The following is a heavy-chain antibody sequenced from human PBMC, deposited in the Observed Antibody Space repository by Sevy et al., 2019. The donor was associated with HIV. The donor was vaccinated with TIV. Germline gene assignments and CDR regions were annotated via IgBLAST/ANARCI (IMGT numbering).Heavy chain of an antibody. D-gene: IGHD1-26*01. V-gene: IGHV1-2*02. Sequence: ASVKVSCKTSGYTFTGYYMHWVRQAPGQGLEWMGWLNPNSGGTNYAQKFQGRVTMTRDTPISTAYMEVRRLRSDDTAVYYCAKEGSGSYYYFDYWGQGTLVTVSS. CDR1: GYTFTGYY. J-gene: IGHJ4*02. CDR2: LNPNSGGT. CDR3: AKEGSGSYYYFDY.